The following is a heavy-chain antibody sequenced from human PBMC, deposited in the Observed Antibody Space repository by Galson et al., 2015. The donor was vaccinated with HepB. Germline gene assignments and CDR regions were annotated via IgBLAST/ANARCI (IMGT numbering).Heavy chain of an antibody. D-gene: IGHD2-2*01. J-gene: IGHJ4*02. CDR1: GFTFSSYA. CDR2: ISGSGGST. CDR3: ARDGGEYCSSTSCKFLGY. V-gene: IGHV3-23*01. Sequence: SLRLSCAASGFTFSSYAMSWVRQAPGKGLEWVSAISGSGGSTYYADSVKGRFTISRDNSKNTLYLQMNSLRAEDTAVYYCARDGGEYCSSTSCKFLGYWGQGTLVTVSS.